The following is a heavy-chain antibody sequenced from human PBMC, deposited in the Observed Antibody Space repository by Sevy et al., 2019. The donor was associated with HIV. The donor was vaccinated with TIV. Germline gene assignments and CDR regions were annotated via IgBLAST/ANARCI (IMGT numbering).Heavy chain of an antibody. Sequence: SETLSLTCTVSGGSISSSSYYWGWIRQPPGKGLEWIGSIYYSGSTYYNPSLKSRVTISVDTSKNQFSLKLSSVIAADTAVYYCARHAYRQYFDYWGQGTLVTVSS. D-gene: IGHD1-26*01. CDR2: IYYSGST. J-gene: IGHJ4*02. CDR1: GGSISSSSYY. V-gene: IGHV4-39*01. CDR3: ARHAYRQYFDY.